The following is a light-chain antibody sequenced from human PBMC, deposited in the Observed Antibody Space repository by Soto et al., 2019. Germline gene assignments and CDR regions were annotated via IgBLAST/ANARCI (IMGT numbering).Light chain of an antibody. V-gene: IGLV1-40*01. CDR2: GNT. Sequence: QSVLTQPPSVSGAPGQRVTISCAGSNSNIGAGYDIHWYQQLPGTAPKLLIYGNTNRPSGVPDRFSGSRSGTSASPAITGLQAEDEADYYCQSYDSSLSGLYVFGTGTKVTVL. J-gene: IGLJ1*01. CDR3: QSYDSSLSGLYV. CDR1: NSNIGAGYD.